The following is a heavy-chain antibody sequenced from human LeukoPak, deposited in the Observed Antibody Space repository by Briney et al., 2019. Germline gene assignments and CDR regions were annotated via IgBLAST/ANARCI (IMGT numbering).Heavy chain of an antibody. Sequence: GGSLRLSCAASGYTFSSYSMNWVRQAPGKGLEWVSSITSSSSYKYYADSVKGRFTISRDNAKNSLYLQMNSLRAEDTAVYYCSREHALGDFWGQGSLVTVSS. J-gene: IGHJ4*02. D-gene: IGHD2-2*01. CDR2: ITSSSSYK. CDR1: GYTFSSYS. CDR3: SREHALGDF. V-gene: IGHV3-21*01.